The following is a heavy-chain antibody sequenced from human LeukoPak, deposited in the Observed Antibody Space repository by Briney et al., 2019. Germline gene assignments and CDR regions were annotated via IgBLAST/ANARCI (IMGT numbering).Heavy chain of an antibody. CDR3: AATYCSSTSCRDAFDI. D-gene: IGHD2-2*01. V-gene: IGHV5-51*01. CDR2: IYPGDSDT. CDR1: GYSFTNYW. J-gene: IGHJ3*02. Sequence: GESLKISCKGSGYSFTNYWIGWVRQMPGKGLEWMGIIYPGDSDTRYSPSFQGQVTISADKSISTAYLQWSSLKASDTAMYYCAATYCSSTSCRDAFDIWGQGTMVTVSS.